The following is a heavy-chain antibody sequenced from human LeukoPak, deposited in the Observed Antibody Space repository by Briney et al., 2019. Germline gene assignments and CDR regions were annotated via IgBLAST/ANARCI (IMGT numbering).Heavy chain of an antibody. CDR2: ISSSSTYI. J-gene: IGHJ4*02. V-gene: IGHV3-21*01. CDR3: ARDNYDSSGSTDF. CDR1: GLIFSSYS. Sequence: GGSLRLSCGASGLIFSSYSMNWVRQAPGKGLEWVSSISSSSTYIYYADSVKGRFTISRDNAKNSLYLQMNSLSAEDTAVYYCARDNYDSSGSTDFWGQGTLVTVSS. D-gene: IGHD3-22*01.